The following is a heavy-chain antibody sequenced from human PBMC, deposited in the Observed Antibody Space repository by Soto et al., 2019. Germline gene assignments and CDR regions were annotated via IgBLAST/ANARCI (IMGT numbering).Heavy chain of an antibody. CDR2: INPSGGST. CDR3: AGEITRLVLHGSYFDY. D-gene: IGHD2-15*01. J-gene: IGHJ4*02. CDR1: GYTFTSYY. Sequence: QVQLVQSGAEVKKPGASVKVSCKASGYTFTSYYMHWVRQAPGQGLEWMGIINPSGGSTSYVQRFLGSVTMTRDTSTSTVNMELSSLRSDDTSVYYGAGEITRLVLHGSYFDYWGQGTLVTVSS. V-gene: IGHV1-46*01.